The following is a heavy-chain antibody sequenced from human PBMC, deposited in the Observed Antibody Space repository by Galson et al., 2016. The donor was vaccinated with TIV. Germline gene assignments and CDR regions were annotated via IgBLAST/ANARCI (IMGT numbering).Heavy chain of an antibody. V-gene: IGHV1-2*06. Sequence: SVKVSCKASGYTFIGYYIHWVRQAPGQGLEWVGRINPNSGAANYAQNFQGRVTMTSDTSISTASLKLSRLRSDDTAVYYCAQAYYYDSSAYYFASWGQGTLVTVSS. CDR1: GYTFIGYY. J-gene: IGHJ4*02. CDR3: AQAYYYDSSAYYFAS. D-gene: IGHD3-22*01. CDR2: INPNSGAA.